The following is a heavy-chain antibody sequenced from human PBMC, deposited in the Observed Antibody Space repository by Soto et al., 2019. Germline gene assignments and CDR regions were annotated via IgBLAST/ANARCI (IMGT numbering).Heavy chain of an antibody. CDR3: TRHSGYASEPLYYFDY. J-gene: IGHJ4*02. D-gene: IGHD5-12*01. Sequence: QVQLVQSGAEVKKPGASVKVSCKASGYTFTSYYMHWVRQAPGQGLEWMGIINPSGGSTSYAQKFQGRVTMTRDTSTSTVYMELSSLRSEDTAVYYCTRHSGYASEPLYYFDYWGQGTLVTVSS. CDR1: GYTFTSYY. V-gene: IGHV1-46*01. CDR2: INPSGGST.